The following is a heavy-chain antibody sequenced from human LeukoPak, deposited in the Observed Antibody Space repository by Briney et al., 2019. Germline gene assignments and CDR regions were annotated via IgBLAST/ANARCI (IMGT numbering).Heavy chain of an antibody. J-gene: IGHJ4*02. V-gene: IGHV1-24*01. CDR1: GYTLTELS. CDR3: ATGPPYSSSWSYFDY. D-gene: IGHD6-13*01. Sequence: ASVKVSCKVSGYTLTELSMHWVRQAPGKGLEWMGGFDPEDGETIYAQKFQGRVTMTEDTSTDTAYMELSSLRSEDRAVYYCATGPPYSSSWSYFDYWGQGTLVTVSS. CDR2: FDPEDGET.